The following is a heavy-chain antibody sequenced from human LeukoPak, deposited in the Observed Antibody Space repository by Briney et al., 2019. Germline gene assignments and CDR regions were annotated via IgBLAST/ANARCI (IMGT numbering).Heavy chain of an antibody. Sequence: GRSLRLSCAASGFTFSSYWMSWVRQAPGRGLGWVANIKQDGSEKYYLDSVKSRFTISRDNAKNSLYLQMNSLRAEDTAVYYCARALPSAADDYWGQGTLVTVSS. CDR3: ARALPSAADDY. CDR2: IKQDGSEK. J-gene: IGHJ4*02. V-gene: IGHV3-7*01. CDR1: GFTFSSYW. D-gene: IGHD6-13*01.